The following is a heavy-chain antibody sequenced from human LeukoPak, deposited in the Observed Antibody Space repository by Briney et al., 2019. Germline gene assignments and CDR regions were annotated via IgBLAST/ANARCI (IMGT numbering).Heavy chain of an antibody. V-gene: IGHV3-30*18. D-gene: IGHD6-19*01. CDR3: AKVFGSGWYNYYYYGMDV. CDR1: GFTFSSYG. Sequence: SLRLSCAASGFTFSSYGMHWVRQAPGKGLEWVAVISYDGSNKYYADSVKGRFTISRDNSKNTLYLQMNSLRAEDTAVYYCAKVFGSGWYNYYYYGMDVWGKGTTVTVSS. J-gene: IGHJ6*04. CDR2: ISYDGSNK.